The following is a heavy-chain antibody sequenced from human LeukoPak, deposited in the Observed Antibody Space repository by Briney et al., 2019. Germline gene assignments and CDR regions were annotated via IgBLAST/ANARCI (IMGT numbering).Heavy chain of an antibody. CDR2: IYYSGST. D-gene: IGHD3-16*01. V-gene: IGHV4-59*12. J-gene: IGHJ4*02. CDR3: AREFYDYVWGSNYYFDY. CDR1: GGSISSYY. Sequence: PSETLSLTCTVSGGSISSYYWSWIRQPPGKGLEWIGYIYYSGSTNYNPSLKSRVTISVDTSKNQFSLKLSSVTAADTAVYYCAREFYDYVWGSNYYFDYWGQGTLVTVSS.